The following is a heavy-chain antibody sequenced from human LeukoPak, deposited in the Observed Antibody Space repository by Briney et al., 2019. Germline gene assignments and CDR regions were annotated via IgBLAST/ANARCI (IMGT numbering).Heavy chain of an antibody. V-gene: IGHV1-69*01. J-gene: IGHJ6*02. Sequence: SVKVSCKASGGTFSSYAISWVRQAPGQGLEWMGGIIPIFGTANYAQKFQGRVTITADESTSTAYMELSSLRSEDTAVYYCATGIAAAERSLFYYYYGMDVWGQGTTVTVSS. CDR2: IIPIFGTA. D-gene: IGHD6-13*01. CDR1: GGTFSSYA. CDR3: ATGIAAAERSLFYYYYGMDV.